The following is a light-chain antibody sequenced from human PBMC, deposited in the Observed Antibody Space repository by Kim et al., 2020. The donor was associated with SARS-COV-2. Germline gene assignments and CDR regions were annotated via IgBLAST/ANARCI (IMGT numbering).Light chain of an antibody. CDR1: SSDIGDYND. CDR3: SSYTSSSTWV. J-gene: IGLJ2*01. Sequence: GQSITISCTGTSSDIGDYNDVSWYQQHPGKAPKLMIYDVSKRPSGVSNRFSGSKSGNTASLTISGLQAEDEADYYCSSYTSSSTWVFGGGTQLTVL. CDR2: DVS. V-gene: IGLV2-14*04.